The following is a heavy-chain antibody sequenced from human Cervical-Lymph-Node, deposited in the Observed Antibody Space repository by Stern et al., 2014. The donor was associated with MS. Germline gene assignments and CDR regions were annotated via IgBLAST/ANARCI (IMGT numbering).Heavy chain of an antibody. Sequence: VQLVESGPGLVKPSETLSLTCTVSGGSISRSYWTWIRQPPGKGLEWIGYIYYSGSGTTRYSPSLKSRVTMSVDTSKNQVSLKLTSVTAADTAVYYCARGARREIIHSWGQGTRVTVSS. D-gene: IGHD1-26*01. CDR3: ARGARREIIHS. V-gene: IGHV4-59*12. CDR2: IYYSGSGTT. J-gene: IGHJ4*02. CDR1: GGSISRSY.